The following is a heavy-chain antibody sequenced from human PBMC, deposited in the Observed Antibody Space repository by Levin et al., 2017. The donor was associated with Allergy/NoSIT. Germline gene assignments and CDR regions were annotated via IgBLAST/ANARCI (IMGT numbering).Heavy chain of an antibody. CDR1: GFTFSSYA. D-gene: IGHD5-12*01. CDR3: ANLGGYDLDY. Sequence: GGSLRLSCAASGFTFSSYAMSWARQAPGKGLEWVSGISGSGGKTYYADSVKGRFTISRDNSKNTLFLQMNSLRAEDTAVYYCANLGGYDLDYWGQGTLVTVSS. J-gene: IGHJ4*02. V-gene: IGHV3-23*01. CDR2: ISGSGGKT.